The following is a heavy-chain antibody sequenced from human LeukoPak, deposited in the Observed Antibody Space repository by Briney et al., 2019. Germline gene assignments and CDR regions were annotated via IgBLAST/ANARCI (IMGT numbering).Heavy chain of an antibody. D-gene: IGHD3-9*01. CDR1: GYTFTSYG. J-gene: IGHJ3*02. Sequence: ASVKVSCKASGYTFTSYGVSWVRQAPGQGLEWMGWISAYNGNTKYAQKLQGRVTMTTDTSTSTAYVELRSLRSEDTAVYYCAREILTGQYDAFDIWGQGTMVTVSS. CDR2: ISAYNGNT. CDR3: AREILTGQYDAFDI. V-gene: IGHV1-18*01.